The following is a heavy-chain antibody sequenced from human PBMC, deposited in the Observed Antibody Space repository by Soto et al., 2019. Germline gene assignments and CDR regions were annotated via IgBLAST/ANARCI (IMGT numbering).Heavy chain of an antibody. J-gene: IGHJ6*02. V-gene: IGHV3-53*01. D-gene: IGHD3-10*01. Sequence: EVQLVESGGGLIQPGGSLRLSCTASGLSVRNNYMSWVRQAPGMGLEWVSVIYNDGTTYYADSVKGRFTISRDTSKNTLSLQMDSLGAEDTAVYYCVRPLPSGRNYGMDVWGQGTTVTVSS. CDR2: IYNDGTT. CDR1: GLSVRNNY. CDR3: VRPLPSGRNYGMDV.